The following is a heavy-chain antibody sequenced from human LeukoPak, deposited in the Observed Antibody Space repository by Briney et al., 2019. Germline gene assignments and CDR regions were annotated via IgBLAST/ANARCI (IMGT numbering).Heavy chain of an antibody. CDR1: GFTFSSYW. CDR3: ARDGYELDAFDI. V-gene: IGHV3-74*01. CDR2: INSDGSSR. J-gene: IGHJ3*02. D-gene: IGHD5-12*01. Sequence: PGGSLRLSCAASGFTFSSYWTHWVRQAPGKGLVWVSRINSDGSSRSYADSVKGRFTISRDNAKNTLYLQMNSLRAEDTAVYYCARDGYELDAFDIWGRGTMVTVSS.